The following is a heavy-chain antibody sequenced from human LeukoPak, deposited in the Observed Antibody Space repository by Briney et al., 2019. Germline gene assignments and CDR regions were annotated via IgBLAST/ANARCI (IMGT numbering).Heavy chain of an antibody. Sequence: GGSLRLSCAPSGVTFSNYWMSWVRQAPGKGLEWVANIKQDGSEKNYVDSVKGRFTISRDNAKNSLWLQMNSLRAEDTAVYYCARDRRLGGWGQGTMVTVSS. J-gene: IGHJ3*01. D-gene: IGHD3-16*01. CDR3: ARDRRLGG. CDR1: GVTFSNYW. CDR2: IKQDGSEK. V-gene: IGHV3-7*01.